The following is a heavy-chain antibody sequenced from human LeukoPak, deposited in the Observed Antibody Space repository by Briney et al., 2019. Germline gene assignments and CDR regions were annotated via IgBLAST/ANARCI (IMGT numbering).Heavy chain of an antibody. J-gene: IGHJ5*02. CDR2: INHSGRT. D-gene: IGHD3-22*01. V-gene: IGHV4-38-2*02. Sequence: PSETLSLTCDVSGYSINFGHLWGWIRQPPGKGLEWIASINHSGRTYYTPSLKSRVTISVDTLKNQFSLKVTCVTAEDTAMYFCARESSAVAHTMMRDWLDPWGQGTLVTVSS. CDR1: GYSINFGHL. CDR3: ARESSAVAHTMMRDWLDP.